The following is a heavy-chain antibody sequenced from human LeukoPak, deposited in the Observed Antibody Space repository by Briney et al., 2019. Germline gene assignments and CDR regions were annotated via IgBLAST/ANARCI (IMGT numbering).Heavy chain of an antibody. J-gene: IGHJ4*02. V-gene: IGHV4-39*01. Sequence: SETLSLTCTVSGGSISSSSYYWGWIRQPPGKGLEWIGSIYYSGSTYYNPSHKSRVTISVDTSKNQFSLKLSSVTAADTAVYYCARHGTPRVVVPAAMAYWGQGTLVTVSS. CDR3: ARHGTPRVVVPAAMAY. D-gene: IGHD2-2*01. CDR2: IYYSGST. CDR1: GGSISSSSYY.